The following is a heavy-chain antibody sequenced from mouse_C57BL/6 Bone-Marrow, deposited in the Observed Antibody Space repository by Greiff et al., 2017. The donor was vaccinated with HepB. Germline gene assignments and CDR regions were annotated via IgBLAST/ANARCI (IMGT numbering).Heavy chain of an antibody. Sequence: QVQLQQSGAELVRPGASVTLSCKASGYTFTDYEMHWVKQTPVHGLEWIGAIDPETGGTAYNQKFKGKAILTADKSSSTAYMELRSLTSEDSAVYYWTPDGYYGGNAMDYGGRGTSVTVSS. V-gene: IGHV1-15*01. CDR3: TPDGYYGGNAMDY. CDR1: GYTFTDYE. D-gene: IGHD2-3*01. CDR2: IDPETGGT. J-gene: IGHJ4*01.